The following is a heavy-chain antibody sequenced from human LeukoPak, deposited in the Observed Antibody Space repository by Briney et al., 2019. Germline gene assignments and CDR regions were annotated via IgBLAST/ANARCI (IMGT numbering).Heavy chain of an antibody. J-gene: IGHJ4*02. Sequence: PSETLSLTCTVSGGSISSSSYYWGWIRQPPGKGLEWIGSIYYSGSTYYNPSLKSRVTISVDTSKNQFSLKLSSVTAADTAVYYCAKESSGGWYFDYWGQGTLVTVSS. D-gene: IGHD6-19*01. CDR1: GGSISSSSYY. V-gene: IGHV4-39*07. CDR3: AKESSGGWYFDY. CDR2: IYYSGST.